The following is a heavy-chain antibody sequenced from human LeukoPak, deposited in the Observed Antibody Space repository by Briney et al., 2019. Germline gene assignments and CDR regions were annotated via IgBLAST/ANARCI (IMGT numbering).Heavy chain of an antibody. J-gene: IGHJ4*02. CDR1: GFTFSSYW. V-gene: IGHV3-74*01. Sequence: GGSLRLSCAASGFTFSSYWMHWVRQAPGKGLVWVSRINTDGSSTSYADSVKGRFTISRDNAKNTLYLQMNSLRAEDTAVHYCARATYSSGWTSLLGYWGQGTQVTVSS. CDR2: INTDGSST. D-gene: IGHD6-19*01. CDR3: ARATYSSGWTSLLGY.